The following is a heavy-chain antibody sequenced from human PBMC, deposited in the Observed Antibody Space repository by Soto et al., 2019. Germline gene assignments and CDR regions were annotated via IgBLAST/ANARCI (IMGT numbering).Heavy chain of an antibody. Sequence: SETLSLTCAVSGGSISSSNWWSWVRQPPGKGLEWIGEIYHSGSTNYNPSLKSRVTISVDKSKNQFSLKLSSVTAADTAVYYCARGRGYSSSSEFDYQGHGTLGTVSS. CDR3: ARGRGYSSSSEFDY. V-gene: IGHV4-4*02. J-gene: IGHJ4*01. D-gene: IGHD6-6*01. CDR1: GGSISSSNW. CDR2: IYHSGST.